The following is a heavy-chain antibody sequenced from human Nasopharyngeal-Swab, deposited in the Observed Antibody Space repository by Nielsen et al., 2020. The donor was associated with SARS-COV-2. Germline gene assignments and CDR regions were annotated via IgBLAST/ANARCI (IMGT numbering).Heavy chain of an antibody. Sequence: SETLSLTCAVYGGSFSGHQWSWVRQPPGKGLEWIGEVSHGGGTNYNPSLKSRVTISVATSKNQFSLKLSSVTAADTAVYYCARDLGDYGDYALDPWGQGTLVTVSS. CDR3: ARDLGDYGDYALDP. J-gene: IGHJ5*02. CDR1: GGSFSGHQ. CDR2: VSHGGGT. V-gene: IGHV4-34*01. D-gene: IGHD4-17*01.